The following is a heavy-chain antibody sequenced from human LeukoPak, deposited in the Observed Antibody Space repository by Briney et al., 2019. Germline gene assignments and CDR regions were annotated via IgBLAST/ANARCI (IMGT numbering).Heavy chain of an antibody. D-gene: IGHD6-19*01. CDR1: GGSISSYY. Sequence: SETLSLTCTVSGGSISSYYWSWIRQPPGKGLEWIGSIYHSGSTYYNPSLKSRVTISVDTSKNQFSLKLSSVTAADTAVYYCASSAVARDAFDIWGQGTMVTVSS. CDR2: IYHSGST. CDR3: ASSAVARDAFDI. V-gene: IGHV4-59*08. J-gene: IGHJ3*02.